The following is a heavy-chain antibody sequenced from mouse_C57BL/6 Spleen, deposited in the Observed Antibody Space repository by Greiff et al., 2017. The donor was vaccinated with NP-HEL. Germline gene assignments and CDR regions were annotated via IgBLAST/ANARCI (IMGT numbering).Heavy chain of an antibody. D-gene: IGHD2-12*01. CDR1: GYTFTDYE. V-gene: IGHV1-15*01. J-gene: IGHJ3*01. Sequence: QVQLQQSGAELVRPGASVTLSCKASGYTFTDYEMPWVKQTPVPGLEWIGAIEPETGGTAYKQKFKGKAILTADKSSSTAYMELRSLTSVDSAVYYCTKAYYSFAYWGQGPLVTVSA. CDR2: IEPETGGT. CDR3: TKAYYSFAY.